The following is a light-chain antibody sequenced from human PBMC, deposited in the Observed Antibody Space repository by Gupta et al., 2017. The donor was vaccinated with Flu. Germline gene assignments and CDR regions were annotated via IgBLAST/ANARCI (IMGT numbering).Light chain of an antibody. CDR1: QSISGW. CDR3: QQYVSSLHT. J-gene: IGKJ4*01. CDR2: RAS. V-gene: IGKV1-5*03. Sequence: DVHMTHSPSTLSASIGDTVTITCRASQSISGWLAWYQQKPGNAPKLLIYRASRVESGVPSRFSGSGSGTEFTLTISSLQPDDFATYYCQQYVSSLHTFGRGTKVEI.